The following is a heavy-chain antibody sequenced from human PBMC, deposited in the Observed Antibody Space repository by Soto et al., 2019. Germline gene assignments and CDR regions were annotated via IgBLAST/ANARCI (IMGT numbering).Heavy chain of an antibody. J-gene: IGHJ5*02. Sequence: PSETLSLTCAVSGYSISSGYYWGWIRQPPGKGLEWIGSIYHSGSTYYNPSLKSRVTISVDTSKNQFSLKLSSLTAADTAVYYCARKKTPYYDILTGYYRSNLFDPWGQGTLVTVSS. CDR3: ARKKTPYYDILTGYYRSNLFDP. CDR1: GYSISSGYY. CDR2: IYHSGST. D-gene: IGHD3-9*01. V-gene: IGHV4-38-2*01.